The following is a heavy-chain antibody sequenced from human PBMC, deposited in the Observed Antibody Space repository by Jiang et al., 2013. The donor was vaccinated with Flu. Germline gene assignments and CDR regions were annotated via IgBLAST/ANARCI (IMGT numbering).Heavy chain of an antibody. J-gene: IGHJ4*02. CDR1: LLHQQWLL. CDR3: ARVGVGATVFDY. CDR2: IYHSGST. Sequence: GLVKPSETLSLTCVCLWLLHQQWLLLGLDPAAPREGLEWIGSIYHSGSTYYNPSLKSRVTISVDTSKNQFSLKLSSVTAADTAVYYCARVGVGATVFDYWGQGTLVTVSS. D-gene: IGHD1-26*01. V-gene: IGHV4-38-2*01.